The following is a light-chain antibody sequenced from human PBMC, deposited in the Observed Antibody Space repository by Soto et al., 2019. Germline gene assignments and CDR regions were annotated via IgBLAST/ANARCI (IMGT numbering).Light chain of an antibody. J-gene: IGKJ4*01. CDR1: QSVLYSSSNKNY. CDR3: QQYYSTLT. CDR2: WAS. Sequence: DIVLTQSPDSLAVSLGERATINCKSSQSVLYSSSNKNYLAWYQQKPGQPPKLLISWASTRESGVPDRFSGSGSGTDFTLTISSLQAEVVAVYYCQQYYSTLTFGGGTKVEIK. V-gene: IGKV4-1*01.